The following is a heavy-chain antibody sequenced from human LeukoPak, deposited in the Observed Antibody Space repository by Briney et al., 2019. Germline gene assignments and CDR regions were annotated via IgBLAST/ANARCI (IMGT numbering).Heavy chain of an antibody. V-gene: IGHV4-39*01. CDR2: IYYSGST. Sequence: TFSNYGMSWVRQPPGKGLEWIGSIYYSGSTYYNPSLKSRVTISVDTSKNQFSLKLSSVTAADTAVYYCAGRGHGYHDYWGQGTLVTVSS. CDR3: AGRGHGYHDY. D-gene: IGHD3-22*01. J-gene: IGHJ4*02. CDR1: TFSNYG.